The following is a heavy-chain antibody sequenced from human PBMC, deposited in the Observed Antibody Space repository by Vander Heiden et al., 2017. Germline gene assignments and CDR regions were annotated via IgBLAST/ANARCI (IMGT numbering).Heavy chain of an antibody. CDR2: IWYDGSNK. Sequence: QVRLVESGGGVVQPGRSLRLSCAASGFTFSSYGMHWVRQAPGKGLEWVAVIWYDGSNKYYADSVKGRFTISRDNSKNTLYLQMNSLRAEDTAVYYCARDSNYGPFDYWGQGTLVTVSS. CDR3: ARDSNYGPFDY. CDR1: GFTFSSYG. J-gene: IGHJ4*02. V-gene: IGHV3-33*01. D-gene: IGHD4-17*01.